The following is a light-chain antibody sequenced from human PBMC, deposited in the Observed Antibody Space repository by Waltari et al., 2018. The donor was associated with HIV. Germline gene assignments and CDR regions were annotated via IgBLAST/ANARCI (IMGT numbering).Light chain of an antibody. CDR3: GTWDSSLSAYV. CDR1: SSNLGTDY. CDR2: YNN. V-gene: IGLV1-51*01. Sequence: QYVLTQPPSVSASPGQQVTISSTGSSSNLGTDYVSWYQQLPGTAPKRLINYNNKRPSGIPDRFSGSKSGTSATLGITRLQTGDEADYYCGTWDSSLSAYVFGTGTKVTVL. J-gene: IGLJ1*01.